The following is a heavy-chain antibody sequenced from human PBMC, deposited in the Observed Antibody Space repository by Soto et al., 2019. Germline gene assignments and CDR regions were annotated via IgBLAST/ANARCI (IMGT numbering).Heavy chain of an antibody. CDR2: IYYSGST. V-gene: IGHV4-61*01. J-gene: IGHJ5*02. Sequence: QVQLQESGPGLVKPSETLSLTCTVSGGSVSSGSYYWSWIRQPPGKGLEWIGYIYYSGSTNYNPSLNSRVTISVDTSKNQISLKLSSVTAADTAVYYCARVHGRGWFDPWVQGTLVTVSS. D-gene: IGHD2-15*01. CDR3: ARVHGRGWFDP. CDR1: GGSVSSGSYY.